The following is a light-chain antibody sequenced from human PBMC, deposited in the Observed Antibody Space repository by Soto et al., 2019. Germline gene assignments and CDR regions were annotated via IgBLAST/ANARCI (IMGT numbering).Light chain of an antibody. Sequence: DIQMTQSPSTLSASVGDRVTITCRASQSISSWLAWYQQKPGKAPKVLIYKASNLESGVPSRFSGSGSETEFTLSISSLQPDDFATYYCQQYDRYPYTFGQGTKVDIK. CDR2: KAS. J-gene: IGKJ2*01. CDR1: QSISSW. V-gene: IGKV1-5*03. CDR3: QQYDRYPYT.